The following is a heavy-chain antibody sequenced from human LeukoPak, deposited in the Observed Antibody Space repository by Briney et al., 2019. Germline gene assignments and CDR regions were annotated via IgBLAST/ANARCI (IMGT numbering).Heavy chain of an antibody. CDR3: ARDKIVGATHFDY. D-gene: IGHD1-26*01. CDR1: GFTLSNYW. Sequence: PGGSLRLSCTASGFTLSNYWMTWVRQAPGKGLEWVANIKQDGSEKYYVDSVKGRFTISRDNAKNSLYLQMNSLRAEDTAVYYCARDKIVGATHFDYWGQGTLVTVSS. V-gene: IGHV3-7*01. CDR2: IKQDGSEK. J-gene: IGHJ4*02.